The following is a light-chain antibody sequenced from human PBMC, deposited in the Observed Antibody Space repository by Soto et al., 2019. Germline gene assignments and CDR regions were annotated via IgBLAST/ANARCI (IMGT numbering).Light chain of an antibody. J-gene: IGKJ1*01. V-gene: IGKV3-15*01. CDR2: AAS. CDR1: QSLSSN. CDR3: QQYHIWPPWT. Sequence: EIVLTQSPATLSLSPLERATLSCIASQSLSSNLAWYQQKPGQAPRLLIYAASTRATGIPARFSGSGSGTEFTLTISSLQSEDFAVYYCQQYHIWPPWTFGQGTKVDI.